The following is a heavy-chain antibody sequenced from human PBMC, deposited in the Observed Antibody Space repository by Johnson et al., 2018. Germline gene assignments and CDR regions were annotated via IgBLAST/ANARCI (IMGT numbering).Heavy chain of an antibody. CDR1: GFTFSSYT. CDR3: AKPPMIVVVRGVAAFDI. J-gene: IGHJ3*02. CDR2: IIPILGIA. V-gene: IGHV1-69*09. Sequence: QVQLVQSGGGVVQPGRSXRLSCAASGFTFSSYTISWVRQAPGQGLEWMGRIIPILGIANYAQKFQGRVPITADKSTSTAYMELSSLRSEATAVYYCAKPPMIVVVRGVAAFDIWGQGTMVTVSS. D-gene: IGHD3-22*01.